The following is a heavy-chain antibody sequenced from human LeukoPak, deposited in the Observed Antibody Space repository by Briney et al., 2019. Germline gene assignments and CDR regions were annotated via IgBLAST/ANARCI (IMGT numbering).Heavy chain of an antibody. J-gene: IGHJ4*02. V-gene: IGHV3-21*01. CDR3: AADELYRHGSDY. Sequence: PGGSLRLSCAASGFTFSSYSMNRVRQAPGKGLEWVSSISSSSSYIYYADSVKGRFTISRDNAKNSLYLQMNSLRVEDTAVYYCAADELYRHGSDYWGQGTLVTVSS. CDR2: ISSSSSYI. CDR1: GFTFSSYS. D-gene: IGHD5-18*01.